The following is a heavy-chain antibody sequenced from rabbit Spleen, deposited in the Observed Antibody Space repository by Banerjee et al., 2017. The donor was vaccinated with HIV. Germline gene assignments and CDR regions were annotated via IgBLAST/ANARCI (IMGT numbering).Heavy chain of an antibody. CDR1: GFSFSSVHW. CDR3: ARDTGSSFSTYGMDL. Sequence: QSLEESGGDLVKPGASLTLTCTASGFSFSSVHWIYWVRQAPGKGLEWIGTSYTGSTGTIDYASWAKGRFTISKTSSTTVTLQMTSLTVADTATYFCARDTGSSFSTYGMDLWGPGTLVTVS. D-gene: IGHD8-1*01. V-gene: IGHV1S40*01. CDR2: SYTGSTGTI. J-gene: IGHJ6*01.